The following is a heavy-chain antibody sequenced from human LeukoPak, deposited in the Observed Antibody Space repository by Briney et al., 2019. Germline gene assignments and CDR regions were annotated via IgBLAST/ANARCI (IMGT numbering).Heavy chain of an antibody. CDR1: GYTFTSYG. Sequence: GASVKVSCKASGYTFTSYGISWVRQAPGQGLEWMGWISAYNGNTNYAQKLQGRVTMTTDTSTSTACMELRSLRSDDTAVYYCARGLNYYGSDNNWFDPWGQGTLVTVSS. CDR2: ISAYNGNT. D-gene: IGHD3-10*01. J-gene: IGHJ5*02. V-gene: IGHV1-18*01. CDR3: ARGLNYYGSDNNWFDP.